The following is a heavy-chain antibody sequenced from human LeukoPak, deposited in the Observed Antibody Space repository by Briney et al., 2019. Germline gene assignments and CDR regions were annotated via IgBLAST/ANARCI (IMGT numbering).Heavy chain of an antibody. V-gene: IGHV3-23*01. CDR2: ISASGSRT. Sequence: SSSSYYWGWIRQPPGKGLEWVSTISASGSRTYYTDSVKGRFSISRDNSRNTMYLQMNSLRAEDTAIYYCAKHPQGAAGAHFDYWGQGTLVTVSS. D-gene: IGHD6-13*01. CDR3: AKHPQGAAGAHFDY. CDR1: SSSSYY. J-gene: IGHJ4*02.